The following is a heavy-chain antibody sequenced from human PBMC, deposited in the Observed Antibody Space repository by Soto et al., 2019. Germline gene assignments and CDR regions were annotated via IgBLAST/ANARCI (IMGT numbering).Heavy chain of an antibody. J-gene: IGHJ4*02. V-gene: IGHV4-34*01. CDR3: ARRAADLRKYFDY. CDR1: GGSFSGYY. D-gene: IGHD6-13*01. CDR2: INHSGST. Sequence: ETLSLTCAVYGGSFSGYYWSWIRQPPGKGLEWIGEINHSGSTNYNPSLKSRVTISVDTSKNQFSLKLSSVTAADTAVYYCARRAADLRKYFDYWGQGTLVTVYS.